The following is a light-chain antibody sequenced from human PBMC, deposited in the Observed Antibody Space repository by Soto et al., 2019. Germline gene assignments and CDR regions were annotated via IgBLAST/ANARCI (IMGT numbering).Light chain of an antibody. V-gene: IGKV1-39*01. Sequence: DIQMTQSPSSLSASVGDRVTITCRASQSINRYLNWYQQKPGTAPKLLISGASSLQSGVPSRFSGSGSGTDFTLTISSLQPEDFATYYCQQGSSTLXFGGGTKVEIK. CDR2: GAS. CDR3: QQGSSTLX. CDR1: QSINRY. J-gene: IGKJ4*01.